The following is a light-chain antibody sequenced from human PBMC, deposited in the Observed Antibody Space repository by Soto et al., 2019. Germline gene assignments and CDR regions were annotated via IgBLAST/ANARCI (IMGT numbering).Light chain of an antibody. CDR1: QSVSSSY. CDR3: QQYGSSPAT. V-gene: IGKV3-20*01. J-gene: IGKJ4*01. CDR2: GAS. Sequence: EIGLTQSPGTLSLSPGERATLSCRASQSVSSSYLAWYQQKPGQAPRLLIYGASSRATGIPDRFSGSGSGTDFTLTISRLEPEDFAVYYCQQYGSSPATFGGGTKVEMK.